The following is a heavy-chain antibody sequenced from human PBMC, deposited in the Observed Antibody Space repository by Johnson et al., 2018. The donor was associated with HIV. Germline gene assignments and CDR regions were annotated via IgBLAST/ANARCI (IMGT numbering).Heavy chain of an antibody. CDR1: GFTFSSYA. CDR2: ISYDGTYK. CDR3: ATVGRLTATAQSAFDI. Sequence: QVQLVESGGGVVQPGRSLRLSCAASGFTFSSYALHWVRQAPGKGLEWVALISYDGTYKSYADSVKGRFTISRDNSNNTLYLQMTNLRADDTAVFYCATVGRLTATAQSAFDIWGQGTMVMVSS. V-gene: IGHV3-30*04. J-gene: IGHJ3*02. D-gene: IGHD1-7*01.